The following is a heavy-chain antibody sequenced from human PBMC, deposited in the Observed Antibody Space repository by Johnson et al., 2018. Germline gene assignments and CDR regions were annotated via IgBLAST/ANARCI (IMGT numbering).Heavy chain of an antibody. J-gene: IGHJ1*01. Sequence: VQLVESGGGLVQPGGSLRLSCAASGFTFDGFSMNWVRQAPGKGLEWVTHISSSGTTTYYADSVRGRFTISRDNAKNSLYLQVNSLRDEDTAVYYWARGCSYTSCYRTDYCQHGGQGTLVTVSS. CDR3: ARGCSYTSCYRTDYCQH. CDR2: ISSSGTTT. CDR1: GFTFDGFS. D-gene: IGHD2-2*02. V-gene: IGHV3-48*02.